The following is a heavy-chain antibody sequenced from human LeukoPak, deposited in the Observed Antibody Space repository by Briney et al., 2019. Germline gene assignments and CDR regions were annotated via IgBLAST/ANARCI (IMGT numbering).Heavy chain of an antibody. CDR2: IYHSGST. V-gene: IGHV4-38-2*02. J-gene: IGHJ3*02. Sequence: SETLSLTCTVSGYSISSGYYWGWIRQPPGKGLEWIGSIYHSGSTYYNPSLKSRVTISVDTSKNQFSLKLSSVTAADTAVYYCARGASLMDDAFDIWGQGTMVTVSS. CDR1: GYSISSGYY. CDR3: ARGASLMDDAFDI. D-gene: IGHD2-8*01.